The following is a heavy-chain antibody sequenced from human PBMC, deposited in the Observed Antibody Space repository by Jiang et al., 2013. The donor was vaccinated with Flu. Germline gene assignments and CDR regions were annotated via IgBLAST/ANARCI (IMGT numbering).Heavy chain of an antibody. D-gene: IGHD2-15*01. J-gene: IGHJ4*02. CDR2: GST. Sequence: GSTNYNPSLKSRVTISVDTSKNQFSLKLSSVTAADTAVYYCARDVVPSGYWGQGTLVTVSS. CDR3: ARDVVPSGY. V-gene: IGHV4-59*01.